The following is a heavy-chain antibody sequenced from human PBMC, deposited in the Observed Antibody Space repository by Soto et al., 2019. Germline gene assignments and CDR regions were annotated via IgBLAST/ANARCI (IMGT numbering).Heavy chain of an antibody. CDR1: GGSFSCYY. Sequence: SETLSLTCAVYGGSFSCYYWSWIRQPPGKGLEWIGEINHSGSTNYNPSLKSRVTISVDTSKNQFSLKLSSVTAADTAVYYCAXGLDPLYSSSSEYWFDPWGQGTLVTVSS. CDR2: INHSGST. V-gene: IGHV4-34*01. J-gene: IGHJ5*02. CDR3: AXGLDPLYSSSSEYWFDP. D-gene: IGHD6-6*01.